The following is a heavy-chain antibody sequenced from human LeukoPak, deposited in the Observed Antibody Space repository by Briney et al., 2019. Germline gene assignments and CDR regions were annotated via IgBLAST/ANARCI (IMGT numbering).Heavy chain of an antibody. CDR2: ISSSSSTI. J-gene: IGHJ6*03. D-gene: IGHD6-13*01. CDR3: AKVDRGDYSSSPVPYYNYYMNV. V-gene: IGHV3-48*04. Sequence: GGSLRLSCAASGFTFSSYSMNWVRQAPGKGLEWVSYISSSSSTIYYADSVKGRFTISRDNAKNLLYLHMNSLRVEDTAVYYCAKVDRGDYSSSPVPYYNYYMNVWGKGTTVTVSS. CDR1: GFTFSSYS.